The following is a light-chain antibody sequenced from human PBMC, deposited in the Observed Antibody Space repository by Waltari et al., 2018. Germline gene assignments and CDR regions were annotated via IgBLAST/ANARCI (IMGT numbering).Light chain of an antibody. Sequence: DIQMTQSPSTLSASVGDRVTITCRARQSINNWLAWHQQKPGEAPKFLISKASSLESGVPSRFGGSGFGTEFTLTISSLQPDDFATYYCQQYTNLPGTFGQGTKVEIK. CDR2: KAS. V-gene: IGKV1-5*03. CDR1: QSINNW. J-gene: IGKJ1*01. CDR3: QQYTNLPGT.